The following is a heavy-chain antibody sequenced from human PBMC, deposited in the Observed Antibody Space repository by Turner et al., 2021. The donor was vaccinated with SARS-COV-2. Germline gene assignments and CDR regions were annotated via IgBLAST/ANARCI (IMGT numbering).Heavy chain of an antibody. CDR1: GFTFSSYS. CDR3: ARWGPYYYDSSGYYPDAFDI. Sequence: EVQLVESGGGLVKPGGSLRLSCAASGFTFSSYSMNWVRQAPGKGLEWVSSISISSSYIYYADSVKGRFTISRDNAKNSLYLQMNSLRAEDTAVYYCARWGPYYYDSSGYYPDAFDIWGQGTTVTVSS. CDR2: ISISSSYI. D-gene: IGHD3-22*01. V-gene: IGHV3-21*01. J-gene: IGHJ3*02.